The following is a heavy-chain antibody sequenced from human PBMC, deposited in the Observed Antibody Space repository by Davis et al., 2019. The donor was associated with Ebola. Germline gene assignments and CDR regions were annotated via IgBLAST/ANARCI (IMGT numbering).Heavy chain of an antibody. CDR1: GFTFSSYG. J-gene: IGHJ4*02. Sequence: GESLKISCAASGFTFSSYGMHWVRQAPGKGLAWVAVIWYDGSNKYYADSVKGRFTISRDNSKNTRYLQMNSLRAEDTAVYYCARDGGYYDSSGYHDYWGQGTLVTVSS. CDR3: ARDGGYYDSSGYHDY. CDR2: IWYDGSNK. D-gene: IGHD3-22*01. V-gene: IGHV3-33*01.